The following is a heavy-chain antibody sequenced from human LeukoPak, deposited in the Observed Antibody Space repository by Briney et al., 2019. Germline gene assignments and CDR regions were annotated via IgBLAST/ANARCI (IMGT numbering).Heavy chain of an antibody. Sequence: SLTPSRAASGLTFSSHAMSSVRQAPGKGLEWVSAISGRGGRTYYADSVKGRFTISRDNSKNTLYLQMNSLRAEDTAVYYCAKGDRTIFGVVPTRFDYWGQGALVTVSS. CDR3: AKGDRTIFGVVPTRFDY. J-gene: IGHJ4*02. V-gene: IGHV3-23*01. CDR1: GLTFSSHA. CDR2: ISGRGGRT. D-gene: IGHD3-3*01.